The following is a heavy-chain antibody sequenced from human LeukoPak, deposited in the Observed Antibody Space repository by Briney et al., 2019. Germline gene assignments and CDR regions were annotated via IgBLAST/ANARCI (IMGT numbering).Heavy chain of an antibody. V-gene: IGHV3-7*01. CDR3: ASLASSGWSG. CDR1: GFTFSSYS. J-gene: IGHJ3*01. CDR2: IKQDGSEK. Sequence: PGGSLRLSCAASGFTFSSYSMPWVRQAPGKGLEWVANIKQDGSEKYYVDSVKGRFTISRDNAKNSLYLQMNSLRAEDTAVYYCASLASSGWSGWGQGTMVTVSS. D-gene: IGHD6-19*01.